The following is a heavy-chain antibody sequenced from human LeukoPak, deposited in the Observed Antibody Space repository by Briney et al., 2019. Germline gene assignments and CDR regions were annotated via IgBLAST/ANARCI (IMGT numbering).Heavy chain of an antibody. D-gene: IGHD3-3*01. CDR2: IYYSGSA. V-gene: IGHV4-39*07. CDR1: GGSISSSSYY. CDR3: ASRDSYDFWSGGPFDP. Sequence: PSETLSLTCTVSGGSISSSSYYWGWIRQPPGKGLEWIGSIYYSGSAYYNPSLKSRVTISVDTSKNQFSLKLSSVTAADTAVYYCASRDSYDFWSGGPFDPWGQGTLVTVSS. J-gene: IGHJ5*02.